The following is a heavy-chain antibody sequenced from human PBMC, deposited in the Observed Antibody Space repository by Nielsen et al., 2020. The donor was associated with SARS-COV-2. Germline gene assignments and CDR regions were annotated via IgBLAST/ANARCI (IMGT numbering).Heavy chain of an antibody. V-gene: IGHV3-9*01. D-gene: IGHD2-21*02. CDR3: ASLTEDYYYGMDV. Sequence: GGSLRLSCAASGFTFDDYAMHWVRQAPGKGLEWVSGISWNSGSIGYADSVKGRFTISRDNAKNSLYLQMNSLRAEDTALYYCASLTEDYYYGMDVWGQGTTVTVSS. J-gene: IGHJ6*02. CDR1: GFTFDDYA. CDR2: ISWNSGSI.